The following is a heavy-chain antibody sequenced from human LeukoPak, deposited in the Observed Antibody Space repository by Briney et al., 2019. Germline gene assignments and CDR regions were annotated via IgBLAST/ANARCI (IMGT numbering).Heavy chain of an antibody. Sequence: GESLKISCKGSGYSFTNYWIGWVRQIPGKGLEWMGIIYPGDSDTRYSPSFQGQVTISADKSLSTAYLQWGSLKASDTAIYYCARHGTDSGHFDFWGQGTLVTVSS. CDR1: GYSFTNYW. V-gene: IGHV5-51*01. J-gene: IGHJ4*02. D-gene: IGHD1-1*01. CDR2: IYPGDSDT. CDR3: ARHGTDSGHFDF.